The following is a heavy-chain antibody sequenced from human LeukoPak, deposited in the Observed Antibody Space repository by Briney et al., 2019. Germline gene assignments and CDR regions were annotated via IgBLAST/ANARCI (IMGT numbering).Heavy chain of an antibody. V-gene: IGHV1-2*02. CDR2: IDPDSGIT. D-gene: IGHD1-26*01. Sequence: ASVKVSCKASGYTFIGNYIHWMRQAPGHGPEWMGWIDPDSGITNYAQKFQARVTMTADMSITTGYMELRILRSDDTAVYYCARDQGGSYGIALGYWGQGTLLTVSS. CDR1: GYTFIGNY. J-gene: IGHJ4*02. CDR3: ARDQGGSYGIALGY.